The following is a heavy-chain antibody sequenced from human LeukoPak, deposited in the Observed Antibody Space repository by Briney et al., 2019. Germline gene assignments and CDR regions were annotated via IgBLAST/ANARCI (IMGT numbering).Heavy chain of an antibody. CDR2: IYYSGST. CDR3: ARGRIPDWFDP. J-gene: IGHJ5*02. V-gene: IGHV4-30-4*01. Sequence: PSETLSLTCTVSGGSISSSSYYWSWIRQPPGKGLEWIGYIYYSGSTYYNPSLKSRVTISVDTSKNQFSLKLSSVTAADTAVYYCARGRIPDWFDPWGQGTLVTVSS. CDR1: GGSISSSSYY.